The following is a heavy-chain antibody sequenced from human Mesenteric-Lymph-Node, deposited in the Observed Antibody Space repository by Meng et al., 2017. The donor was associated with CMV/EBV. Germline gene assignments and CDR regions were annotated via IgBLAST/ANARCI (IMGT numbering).Heavy chain of an antibody. Sequence: FSTSVISWVRHAPGQGLEWMGRIIPTSGAASYAQKFKGRITIATGASTSTVYMDLSSLKSDDTAVYYCARGTYGPLDQYQGGWYYFDYWGHGTLVTVSS. CDR2: IIPTSGAA. V-gene: IGHV1-69*05. D-gene: IGHD2-2*01. CDR3: ARGTYGPLDQYQGGWYYFDY. J-gene: IGHJ4*01. CDR1: FSTSV.